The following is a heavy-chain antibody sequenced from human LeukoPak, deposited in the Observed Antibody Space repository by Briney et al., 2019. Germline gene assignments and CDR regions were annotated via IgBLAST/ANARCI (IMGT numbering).Heavy chain of an antibody. CDR3: ARDNYYDSTGYTDY. J-gene: IGHJ4*02. V-gene: IGHV4-59*12. CDR2: IYYSGST. CDR1: GGSISSYY. D-gene: IGHD3-22*01. Sequence: SETLSLTCTVSGGSISSYYWSWIRQPAGKGLEWIGYIYYSGSTYYSPSLRSRATISVDTSKNQFSLKLRSVTAADTAVYYCARDNYYDSTGYTDYWGQGTLATVSS.